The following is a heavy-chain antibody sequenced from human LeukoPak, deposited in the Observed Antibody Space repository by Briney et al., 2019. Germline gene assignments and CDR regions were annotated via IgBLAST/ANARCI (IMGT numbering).Heavy chain of an antibody. J-gene: IGHJ3*02. D-gene: IGHD4-17*01. CDR1: GGSISRHY. CDR2: ISYSGGT. CDR3: ARLLNNDNAGDPDTFDM. V-gene: IGHV4-59*08. Sequence: SETLSLTCSASGGSISRHYWSWIRQPQGKGLEWIAYISYSGGTRYNPSFQSRVTISLDTSKTHFSLKLTSVTAADTAMYYCARLLNNDNAGDPDTFDMWGPGTMVTVSS.